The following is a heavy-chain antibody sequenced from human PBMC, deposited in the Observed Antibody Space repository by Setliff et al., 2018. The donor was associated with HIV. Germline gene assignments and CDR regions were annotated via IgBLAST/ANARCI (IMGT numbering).Heavy chain of an antibody. CDR1: GGSISSGSYY. V-gene: IGHV4-61*09. J-gene: IGHJ6*02. Sequence: SETLSLTCTVSGGSISSGSYYWSWIRQPAGKGPEWIGHIYTSGSTNYNPSLKSRVTISVDTSKNQFSLKLSSVTAADTAVYYCARTDWARTSYYYYYGMNVWGQGTTVTVSS. CDR3: ARTDWARTSYYYYYGMNV. CDR2: IYTSGST. D-gene: IGHD3-9*01.